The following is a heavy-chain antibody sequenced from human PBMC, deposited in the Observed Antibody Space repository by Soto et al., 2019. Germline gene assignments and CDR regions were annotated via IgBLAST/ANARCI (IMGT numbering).Heavy chain of an antibody. CDR2: INAANGDT. Sequence: ASVKVSCKASGYTFTSYALHWVRQAPGQRLEWMGWINAANGDTEYAQKFQGRVTMTRDTSASTAYMELSSLRSDDTAVYYCASEKGDDSSGGSCCSCFDDWRQGTLV. J-gene: IGHJ5*02. CDR1: GYTFTSYA. D-gene: IGHD2-15*01. V-gene: IGHV1-3*01. CDR3: ASEKGDDSSGGSCCSCFDD.